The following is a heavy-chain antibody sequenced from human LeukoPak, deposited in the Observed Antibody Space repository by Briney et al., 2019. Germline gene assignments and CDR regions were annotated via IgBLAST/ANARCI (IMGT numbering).Heavy chain of an antibody. CDR1: GASFSNDY. V-gene: IGHV4-59*08. CDR2: IYISGDT. CDR3: ARHPFFAPSDY. D-gene: IGHD3-3*01. J-gene: IGHJ4*02. Sequence: PETLSLTCTVSGASFSNDYWSWIRQPPGKGLEWIGYIYISGDTNYNPSLRSRVSISLDTSENQFSLQLTSVTAADTAVYYCARHPFFAPSDYWGLGTLVTVSS.